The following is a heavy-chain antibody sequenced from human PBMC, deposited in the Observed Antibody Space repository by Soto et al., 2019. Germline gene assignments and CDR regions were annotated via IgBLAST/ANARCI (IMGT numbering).Heavy chain of an antibody. CDR1: GFMFSSHG. CDR3: GPDTLDY. Sequence: QVHLVESGGGVVQPGRSLRLSCAASGFMFSSHGMHWIRQAPGKGLEWVAVIWYDGSNKYYADSVKGRFTISRDNSKNTLYLQMNSLRVEDTAVYYCGPDTLDYWGQGTTVTVSS. V-gene: IGHV3-33*01. CDR2: IWYDGSNK. J-gene: IGHJ4*03.